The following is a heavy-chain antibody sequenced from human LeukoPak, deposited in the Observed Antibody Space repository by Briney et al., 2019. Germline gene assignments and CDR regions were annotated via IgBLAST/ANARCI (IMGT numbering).Heavy chain of an antibody. J-gene: IGHJ3*02. CDR1: GYTFTGYY. CDR2: INPNSGGT. Sequence: ASVKVSCKASGYTFTGYYMHWVRQAPGQGLEWMGWINPNSGGTNYAQKFQGRVTMTRDTSISTAYMELSRLRSDDTAVYYCARALGGTTSRWGAFDIWGQGTMVTVSS. V-gene: IGHV1-2*02. CDR3: ARALGGTTSRWGAFDI. D-gene: IGHD1-1*01.